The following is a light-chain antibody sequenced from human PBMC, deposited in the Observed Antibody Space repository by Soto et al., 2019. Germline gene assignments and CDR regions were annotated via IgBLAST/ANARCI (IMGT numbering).Light chain of an antibody. CDR2: AAS. CDR3: HQSYNPPLT. J-gene: IGKJ4*01. CDR1: QSISNY. V-gene: IGKV1-39*01. Sequence: DIQMTQSPSSLSASVGDRVTITCRASQSISNYLNWYQQKPGKAPKLLIYAASSLQSGVPSRFSGSRSGTDFTLTISSLQPEDFATYYCHQSYNPPLTFGGGTKVEIK.